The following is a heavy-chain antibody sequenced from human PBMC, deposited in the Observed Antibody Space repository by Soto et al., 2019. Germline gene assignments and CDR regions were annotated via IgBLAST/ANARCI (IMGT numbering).Heavy chain of an antibody. J-gene: IGHJ5*02. CDR3: TTDYPIYSGYDYWFDP. CDR1: GFTFSNAW. D-gene: IGHD5-12*01. V-gene: IGHV3-15*01. Sequence: GGSLRLSCAASGFTFSNAWMSWVRQAPGKGLEWVGRIKSKTDGGTTDYAAPVKGRFTISRDDSKNTLYLQMNSLKTEDTAVYYCTTDYPIYSGYDYWFDPWGQGTLVTVSS. CDR2: IKSKTDGGTT.